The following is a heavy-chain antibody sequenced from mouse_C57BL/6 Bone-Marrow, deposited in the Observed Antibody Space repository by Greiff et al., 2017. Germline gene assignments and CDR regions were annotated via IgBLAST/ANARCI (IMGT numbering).Heavy chain of an antibody. J-gene: IGHJ4*01. CDR2: ISNGGGST. CDR1: GFTFSDYY. D-gene: IGHD2-3*01. CDR3: SRHLYDVYCVYAMDY. V-gene: IGHV5-12*01. Sequence: EVQLVESGGGLVQPGGSLKLSCEASGFTFSDYYMSWVRQTPEKRLEWVAYISNGGGSTYYPDTVKGRFTISRDNAKNTLDLQMSRLTSDDTAMYYVSRHLYDVYCVYAMDYWGQGTSVTVAS.